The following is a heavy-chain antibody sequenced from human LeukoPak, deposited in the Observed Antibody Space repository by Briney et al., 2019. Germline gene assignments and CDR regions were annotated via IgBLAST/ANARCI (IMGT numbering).Heavy chain of an antibody. J-gene: IGHJ4*02. V-gene: IGHV4-39*01. CDR1: GGSISSSSYY. D-gene: IGHD2-2*01. Sequence: SQTLSLTCTVSGGSISSSSYYWGWIRQPPGKGLEWIGSIYYSGSTYYNPSLKSRVTISVDTSKNQFSLKLSSVTAADTAVYYCARSVPAATVDYWGQGTLVTVSS. CDR2: IYYSGST. CDR3: ARSVPAATVDY.